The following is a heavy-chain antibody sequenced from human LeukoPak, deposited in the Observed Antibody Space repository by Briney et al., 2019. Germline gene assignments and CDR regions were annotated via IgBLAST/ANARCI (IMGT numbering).Heavy chain of an antibody. CDR2: ISSSSSYI. CDR3: ARSGGRWLHIGARRTDAFDI. V-gene: IGHV3-21*01. D-gene: IGHD5-24*01. J-gene: IGHJ3*02. Sequence: GGSLRLSCAASGFTFSSYSMNWVRQAPGKGLEWVSSISSSSSYIYYADSVKGRFTISRDNAKNSLYLQMNSLRAEDTAVYYCARSGGRWLHIGARRTDAFDIWGQGTMVTVSS. CDR1: GFTFSSYS.